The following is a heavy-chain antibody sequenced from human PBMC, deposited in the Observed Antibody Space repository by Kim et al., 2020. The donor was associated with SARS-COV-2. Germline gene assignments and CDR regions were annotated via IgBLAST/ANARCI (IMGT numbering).Heavy chain of an antibody. CDR3: AKVVKRSSSWYMGAWFDP. J-gene: IGHJ5*02. CDR1: GFTFSSYA. D-gene: IGHD6-13*01. Sequence: GGSLRLSCAASGFTFSSYAMSWVRQAPGKGLEWVSAISGSGGSTYYADSVKGRFTISRDNSKNTLYLQMNSLRAEDTAVYYCAKVVKRSSSWYMGAWFDPWGQGTLVTVSS. V-gene: IGHV3-23*01. CDR2: ISGSGGST.